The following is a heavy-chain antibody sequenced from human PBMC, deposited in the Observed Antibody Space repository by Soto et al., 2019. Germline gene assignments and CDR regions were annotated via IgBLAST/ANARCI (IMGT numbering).Heavy chain of an antibody. Sequence: QVQLQESGPGLVKPSETLSLTCTVSGGSITHYYWSWIRPTPGKGLEWIGYIYYRGNIYNPSLQSRVTISSDTSKNQLSLRLTSVTPADTSVYYCAGQHKAVDGTGAFDIWGQGTMFTVSS. CDR2: IYYRGN. D-gene: IGHD1-1*01. CDR3: AGQHKAVDGTGAFDI. CDR1: GGSITHYY. V-gene: IGHV4-59*08. J-gene: IGHJ3*02.